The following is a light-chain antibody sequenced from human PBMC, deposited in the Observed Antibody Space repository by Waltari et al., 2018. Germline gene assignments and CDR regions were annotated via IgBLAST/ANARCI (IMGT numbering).Light chain of an antibody. CDR3: QHYLRLPVT. CDR1: QSVSRA. Sequence: EIVLPQSPGTLSLSLGERAPLSGRASQSVSRALAWYQQKPGQAHRLLIYGASTRATGIPDRFSGSGSGTDFSLTISRLEPDDFAVYYCQHYLRLPVTFGQGTTVEI. CDR2: GAS. J-gene: IGKJ1*01. V-gene: IGKV3-20*01.